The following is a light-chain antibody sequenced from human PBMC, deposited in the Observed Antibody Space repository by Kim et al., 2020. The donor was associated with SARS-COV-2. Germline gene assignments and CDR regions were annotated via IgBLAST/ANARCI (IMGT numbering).Light chain of an antibody. CDR2: AAS. Sequence: AIQMTKSPSFLSASVGDTVSITCRASQGIRTDLGWYQQQPGKAPKFLIYAASKLQSGVPLRFSGSGGGTDFTLTINNLQPEDSATYYCLHDYNYPLTFGGGTKVDIK. J-gene: IGKJ4*01. V-gene: IGKV1-6*01. CDR3: LHDYNYPLT. CDR1: QGIRTD.